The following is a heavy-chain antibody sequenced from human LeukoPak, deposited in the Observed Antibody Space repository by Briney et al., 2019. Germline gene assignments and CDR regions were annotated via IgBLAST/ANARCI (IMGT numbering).Heavy chain of an antibody. CDR2: INPNSGGT. CDR1: GYTFTGYY. D-gene: IGHD3-22*01. V-gene: IGHV1-2*02. Sequence: ASVKVSCKASGYTFTGYYMHWVRQAPGQGLEWMGWINPNSGGTNYAQKFQGRVTMTRDTSISTAYMELSRLRSDDTAVYYCARVRRVYYDSSGYSWWSFDYWGQGTLVTVSS. J-gene: IGHJ4*02. CDR3: ARVRRVYYDSSGYSWWSFDY.